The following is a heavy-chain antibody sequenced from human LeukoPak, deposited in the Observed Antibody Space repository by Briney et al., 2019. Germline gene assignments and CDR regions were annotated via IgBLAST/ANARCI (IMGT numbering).Heavy chain of an antibody. Sequence: PGGSLRLFCAAPGFTFSSYSMNSVRQAPGKGLEWVSSISSSSSYIYYADSVKGRFTISRDNAKNSLYLQMNSLRAEDTAVYYCAREANWNLDYWGQGTLVTVSS. J-gene: IGHJ4*02. V-gene: IGHV3-21*01. CDR1: GFTFSSYS. D-gene: IGHD1-1*01. CDR3: AREANWNLDY. CDR2: ISSSSSYI.